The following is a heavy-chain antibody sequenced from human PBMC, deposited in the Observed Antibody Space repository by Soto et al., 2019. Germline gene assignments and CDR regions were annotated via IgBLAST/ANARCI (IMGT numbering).Heavy chain of an antibody. CDR2: IIPIFGTA. D-gene: IGHD1-26*01. Sequence: QVQLVQSGAEVKKPGSSVKVSCKASGGTFSSYAISWVRQAPGQGLEWMGGIIPIFGTANYAQKFQGRVTITADEXXSXAXXELSSLRSEDTAVYYCARDEFSGRWESYYYYGMDVWGQGTTVTVSS. CDR1: GGTFSSYA. CDR3: ARDEFSGRWESYYYYGMDV. V-gene: IGHV1-69*12. J-gene: IGHJ6*02.